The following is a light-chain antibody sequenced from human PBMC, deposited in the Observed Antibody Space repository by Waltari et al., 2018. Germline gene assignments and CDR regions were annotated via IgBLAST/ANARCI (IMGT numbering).Light chain of an antibody. V-gene: IGKV2-30*02. CDR3: MQGTHWPLT. Sequence: DVVMTQSPLSLPVTLGQPASISCKTSQSLVHSDGNTYLAWFQQRPGQSPRRLDYTVSNGESWVPDRLSARWSGTDLLLQIRRVEAEGVGVYYCMQGTHWPLTFGGGTKVEIK. J-gene: IGKJ4*01. CDR1: QSLVHSDGNTY. CDR2: TVS.